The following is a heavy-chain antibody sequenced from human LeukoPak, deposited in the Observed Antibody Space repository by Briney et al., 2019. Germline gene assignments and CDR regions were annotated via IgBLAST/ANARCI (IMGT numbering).Heavy chain of an antibody. D-gene: IGHD3-3*01. J-gene: IGHJ5*02. V-gene: IGHV1-18*01. Sequence: GASVKVSCKASGYTFTSYGISWVRQAPGQGLEWMGWISAYNGNTNYAQKLQGRVTMTTDTSTSTAYMELRSLRSDDTAVYYCARHSQVWGVVIKSENWFDPWGQGTLVTVSS. CDR1: GYTFTSYG. CDR3: ARHSQVWGVVIKSENWFDP. CDR2: ISAYNGNT.